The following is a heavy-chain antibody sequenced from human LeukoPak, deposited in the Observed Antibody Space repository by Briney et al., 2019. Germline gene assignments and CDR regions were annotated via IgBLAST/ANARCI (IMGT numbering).Heavy chain of an antibody. CDR3: ARDTGYSYGRGYDY. CDR2: IYYSGST. Sequence: PSQTLSLTCTVSGGSISSGDYYWSWIRQPPGKGLEWIGYIYYSGSTNYNPSLKSRVTISVDTSKNQFSLKLSSVTAADTAVYYCARDTGYSYGRGYDYWGQGTLVTVSS. CDR1: GGSISSGDYY. J-gene: IGHJ4*02. D-gene: IGHD5-18*01. V-gene: IGHV4-30-4*01.